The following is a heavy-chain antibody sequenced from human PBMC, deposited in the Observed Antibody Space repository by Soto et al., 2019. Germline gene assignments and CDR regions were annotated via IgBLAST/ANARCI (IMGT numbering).Heavy chain of an antibody. CDR3: AKGPASADWYFDL. D-gene: IGHD6-25*01. CDR2: ISYDGSNK. CDR1: GFTFSSYG. Sequence: GGSLRLSCAASGFTFSSYGMHWVRQAPGKGLEWVAVISYDGSNKYYADSVKGRFTISRDNSKNTLYLQMNSLRAEDTAVYYCAKGPASADWYFDLWGRGTMVTVYS. V-gene: IGHV3-30*18. J-gene: IGHJ2*01.